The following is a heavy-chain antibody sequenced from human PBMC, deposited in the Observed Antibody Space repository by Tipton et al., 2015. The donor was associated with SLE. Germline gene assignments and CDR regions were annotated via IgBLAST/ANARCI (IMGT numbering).Heavy chain of an antibody. J-gene: IGHJ4*02. CDR1: GFTFSSYA. V-gene: IGHV3-23*03. D-gene: IGHD6-13*01. Sequence: SLRLSCTASGFTFSSYAMSWVRQVPGKGLEWVSIIYGGGGTSYLDSVKGRFTISRDTSKNTLYLQMNSLRSEDTAVYYCAKDQWEAAAVFASWGQGTLVTVSS. CDR2: IYGGGGT. CDR3: AKDQWEAAAVFAS.